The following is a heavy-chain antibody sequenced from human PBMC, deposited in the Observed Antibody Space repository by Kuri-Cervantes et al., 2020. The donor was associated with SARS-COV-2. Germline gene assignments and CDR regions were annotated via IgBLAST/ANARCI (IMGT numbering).Heavy chain of an antibody. CDR1: GGSTSSSSYY. V-gene: IGHV4-39*07. CDR2: IYYSGST. Sequence: PESLSPTCTVSGGSTSSSSYYWGWFRQPPGKGLEWIGSIYYSGSTYYNPSLKSRVTISVDTSKNQFSLTLSSVTAAHSAVYYCARDRDGDNENDYWGQGTLVTVSS. CDR3: ARDRDGDNENDY. D-gene: IGHD4/OR15-4a*01. J-gene: IGHJ4*02.